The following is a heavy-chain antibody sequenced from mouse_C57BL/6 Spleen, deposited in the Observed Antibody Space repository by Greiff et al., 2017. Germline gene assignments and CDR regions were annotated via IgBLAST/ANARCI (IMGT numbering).Heavy chain of an antibody. CDR1: GYTFTSYW. CDR2: FDPSDSYT. Sequence: QVQLQQPGAELVMPGASVKLSCKASGYTFTSYWMHWVKQRPGQGLEWIGEFDPSDSYTNYNQKFKGKSTLTVDKSSSTAYMQLSSLTSEDSAVYYCARGATFDYWGQGTTLTVSS. D-gene: IGHD3-1*01. V-gene: IGHV1-69*01. J-gene: IGHJ2*01. CDR3: ARGATFDY.